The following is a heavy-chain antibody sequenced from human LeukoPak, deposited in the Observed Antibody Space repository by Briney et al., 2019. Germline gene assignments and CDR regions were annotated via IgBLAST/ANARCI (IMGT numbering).Heavy chain of an antibody. CDR2: IYPDDSDT. CDR1: GYSFTNYW. V-gene: IGHV5-51*01. CDR3: ARLQYSNGYVDY. D-gene: IGHD5-18*01. Sequence: GESLKISCTGSGYSFTNYWIGWVRQMPGKGLEWMGIIYPDDSDTRYRPSFEGQVTISADKSIATAYLQWSSLKASDTAMYYCARLQYSNGYVDYWGRGTLVTVSS. J-gene: IGHJ4*02.